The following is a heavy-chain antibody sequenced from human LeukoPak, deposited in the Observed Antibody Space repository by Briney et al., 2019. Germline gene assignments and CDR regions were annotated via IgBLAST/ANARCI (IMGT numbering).Heavy chain of an antibody. V-gene: IGHV3-23*01. CDR3: ALTDYGGNPPSTLWY. CDR2: ISGSGGST. Sequence: GGSLRLSCAASGFTVSSIHMVWVRQAPGKGLEWVSAISGSGGSTYYADSVKGRFTISRDNSKNTLYLQMNSLRAEDTAVYYCALTDYGGNPPSTLWYWGQGTLVTVSS. J-gene: IGHJ4*02. CDR1: GFTVSSIH. D-gene: IGHD4-23*01.